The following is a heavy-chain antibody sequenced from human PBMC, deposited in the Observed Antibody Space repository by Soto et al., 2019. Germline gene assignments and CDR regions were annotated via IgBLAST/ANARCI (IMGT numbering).Heavy chain of an antibody. CDR3: VGYSYGFYYDYGMDI. CDR2: INAGNGNR. Sequence: GASVKVSCKASGYTFTRYAMQWVRQAPGQRLEWMGWINAGNGNRKYSETFQGRLTLTSDTSASTAYMELSSLRSEDTAVYYCVGYSYGFYYDYGMDIWGQGTTVTVSS. D-gene: IGHD5-18*01. J-gene: IGHJ6*02. CDR1: GYTFTRYA. V-gene: IGHV1-3*01.